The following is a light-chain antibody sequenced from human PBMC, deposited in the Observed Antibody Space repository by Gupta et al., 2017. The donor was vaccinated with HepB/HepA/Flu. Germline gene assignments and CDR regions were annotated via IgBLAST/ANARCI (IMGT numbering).Light chain of an antibody. CDR3: QQSYDIPRT. Sequence: DIKMTQSPPSLSASVGDRVTITCRASRGIGTYLNWYQQRPGKAPNVLIYVASTLESGVPSRFAGGGSGTDFTLTINNLQPEDFGTYFCQQSYDIPRTFGQGTKIEMK. CDR1: RGIGTY. J-gene: IGKJ1*01. CDR2: VAS. V-gene: IGKV1-39*01.